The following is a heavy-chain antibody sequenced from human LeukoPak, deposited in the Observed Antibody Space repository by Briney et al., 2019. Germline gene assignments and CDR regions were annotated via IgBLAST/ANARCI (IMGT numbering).Heavy chain of an antibody. D-gene: IGHD3-22*01. J-gene: IGHJ4*02. V-gene: IGHV3-30*02. CDR1: GFTFSSYG. Sequence: GGSLRLSCAASGFTFSSYGMHWVRQAPGKGLEWVAFIRYDGSNKYYADSVKGRFTISRDNSKNTLYLQMNSLRAEDTAVYYCTTDPIAVPSQGSGYRAVYWGQGTLVTVSS. CDR2: IRYDGSNK. CDR3: TTDPIAVPSQGSGYRAVY.